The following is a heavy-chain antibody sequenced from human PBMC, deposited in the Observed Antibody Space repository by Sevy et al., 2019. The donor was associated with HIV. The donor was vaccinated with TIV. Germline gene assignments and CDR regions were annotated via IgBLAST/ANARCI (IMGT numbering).Heavy chain of an antibody. Sequence: SETLSLTCTVSGGSISSRSFYWGWIRQPPGKRLEWIGNIYYSGSTYYNPSLKSRVTISVDTSKNQFSLKLTSVTAADTAVYYCAGGAEGYCSSTSCFDYWGQGTLVTVSS. CDR3: AGGAEGYCSSTSCFDY. D-gene: IGHD2-2*01. CDR1: GGSISSRSFY. V-gene: IGHV4-39*01. CDR2: IYYSGST. J-gene: IGHJ4*02.